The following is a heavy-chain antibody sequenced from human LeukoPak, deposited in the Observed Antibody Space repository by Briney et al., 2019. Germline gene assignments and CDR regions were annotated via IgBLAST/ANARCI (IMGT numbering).Heavy chain of an antibody. V-gene: IGHV3-23*01. CDR3: AKGRSCINDVCQGDLDY. D-gene: IGHD2-8*01. CDR1: GFIFSSHA. J-gene: IGHJ4*02. Sequence: GGSLRLSCAASGFIFSSHAMSWVRQAPGKGLEWVSTISGSGGSTYYADSVKGRFTISRDNSKNTVYLQMNSLRAEDTAVYYCAKGRSCINDVCQGDLDYWGQGTLVTVSS. CDR2: ISGSGGST.